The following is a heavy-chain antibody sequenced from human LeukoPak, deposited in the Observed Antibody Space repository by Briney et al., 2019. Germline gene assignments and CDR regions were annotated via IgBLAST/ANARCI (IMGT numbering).Heavy chain of an antibody. Sequence: GGSLRLSCAASGFTFDDYGMSWVRQAPGKGLEWVSGINWNGGSTGYADSVKGRFTISRDNAKNSLYLQMNSLRAEDTALYYCARPSYYDFWSGYGALDIWGQGTMVTVSS. CDR3: ARPSYYDFWSGYGALDI. D-gene: IGHD3-3*01. J-gene: IGHJ3*02. V-gene: IGHV3-20*04. CDR1: GFTFDDYG. CDR2: INWNGGST.